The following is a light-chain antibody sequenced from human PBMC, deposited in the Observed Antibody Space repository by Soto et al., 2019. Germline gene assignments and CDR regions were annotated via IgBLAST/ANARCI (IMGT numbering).Light chain of an antibody. CDR2: GAS. V-gene: IGKV3-20*01. Sequence: EIVLTQSPGTLSLSPGERATLSCRASPSVSSSYLAWYQQKPGQPPRLLIYGASSRATGIPDRFSGSGSGTDFTLTISRLEPEDFEVFYCQHYDSLPITFGQGTRLEIK. CDR3: QHYDSLPIT. J-gene: IGKJ5*01. CDR1: PSVSSSY.